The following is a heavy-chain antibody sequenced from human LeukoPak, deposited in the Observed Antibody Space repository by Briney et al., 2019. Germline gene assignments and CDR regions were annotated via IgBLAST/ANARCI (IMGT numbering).Heavy chain of an antibody. V-gene: IGHV1-8*01. J-gene: IGHJ4*02. CDR1: GYTFTSYD. CDR3: ARGNYDFWSGYSPFDY. D-gene: IGHD3-3*01. Sequence: GASVKVSCKASGYTFTSYDINWVRQATGQRLEWMGWMNPNSGNTGYAQKFQGRVTMTRNTSISTAYIELSSLRYEDTAVYYCARGNYDFWSGYSPFDYWGQGPLVTVSS. CDR2: MNPNSGNT.